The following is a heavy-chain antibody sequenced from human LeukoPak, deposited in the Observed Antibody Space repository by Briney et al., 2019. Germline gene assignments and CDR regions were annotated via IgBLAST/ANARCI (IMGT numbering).Heavy chain of an antibody. CDR3: AREDPQTKVPEGMDV. CDR2: IYYSGTT. CDR1: GGSISHYY. V-gene: IGHV4-59*01. Sequence: PSETLSLTCTVPGGSISHYYWSWIRQPPGKGLEWIGYIYYSGTTNYNPSFKSRVTISVDTSKNQFSLKLNSVTAADTAVYYCAREDPQTKVPEGMDVWGQGTTVTVSS. D-gene: IGHD4/OR15-4a*01. J-gene: IGHJ6*02.